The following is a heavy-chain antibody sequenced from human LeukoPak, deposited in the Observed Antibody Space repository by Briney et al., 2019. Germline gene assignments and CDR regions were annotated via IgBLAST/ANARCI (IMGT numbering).Heavy chain of an antibody. V-gene: IGHV4-30-4*01. CDR1: GGSISIGDYY. CDR2: IYYSGST. D-gene: IGHD4-11*01. J-gene: IGHJ4*02. Sequence: SETLSLTCTVSGGSISIGDYYSSWIRQPPGKCLEWIGYIYYSGSTYYNPSLKSRVTISVDTSKNQFSLKLSSVTAADTAVYYCARFYGNIDYFDYWGQGTLVPSPQ. CDR3: ARFYGNIDYFDY.